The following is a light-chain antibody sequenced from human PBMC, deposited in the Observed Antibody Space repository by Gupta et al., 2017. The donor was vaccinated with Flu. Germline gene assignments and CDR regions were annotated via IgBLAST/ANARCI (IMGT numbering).Light chain of an antibody. Sequence: LLTQSPDLQSVTPNEKVTLTCRASQNTDDKLHWYQQMGDQSPRLLIQYSSQASSGVPSRFSGSGFGTQFTLTIESLEAEDAATYYCHQSQTLPFTFGGGTKVEI. V-gene: IGKV6-21*01. CDR1: QNTDDK. CDR3: HQSQTLPFT. J-gene: IGKJ4*01. CDR2: YSS.